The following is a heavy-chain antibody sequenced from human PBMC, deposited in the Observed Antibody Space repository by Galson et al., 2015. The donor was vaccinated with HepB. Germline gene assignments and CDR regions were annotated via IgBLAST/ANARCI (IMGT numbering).Heavy chain of an antibody. CDR3: ARGSVVVAATSFDY. CDR1: GYTFTGYY. V-gene: IGHV1-2*02. CDR2: INPNSGGT. J-gene: IGHJ4*02. Sequence: SVKVSCKASGYTFTGYYMHWVRQAPGQGLEWMGWINPNSGGTDYAQKFQGRVTMTRDTSISTAYMELSRLRSDDTAVYYCARGSVVVAATSFDYWGQGTLVTVSS. D-gene: IGHD2-15*01.